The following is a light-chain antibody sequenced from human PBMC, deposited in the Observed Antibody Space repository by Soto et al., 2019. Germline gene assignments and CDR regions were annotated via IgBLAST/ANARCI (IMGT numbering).Light chain of an antibody. Sequence: QSVLTQPPSASGTPGQGVTISCSGSNSNIASNSVNWYQHLPGTAPKLLIYTNNQRPSGVSDRFSGSKSGTSASLAISGLQSEDAADYYCAAWDDSLNGVVFGGGTKLTVL. CDR3: AAWDDSLNGVV. CDR2: TNN. J-gene: IGLJ2*01. CDR1: NSNIASNS. V-gene: IGLV1-44*01.